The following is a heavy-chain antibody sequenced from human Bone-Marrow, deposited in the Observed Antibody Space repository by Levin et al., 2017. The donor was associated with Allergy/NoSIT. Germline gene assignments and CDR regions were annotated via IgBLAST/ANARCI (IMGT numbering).Heavy chain of an antibody. V-gene: IGHV3-53*01. Sequence: PGGSLRLSCAASGFTVSSNYMSWVRQAPGKGLEWVSVIYSGGSTYYADSVKGRFTISRDNSKNTLYLQMNSLRAEDTAVYYCARDRPPGFGELLGYAFDIWGQGTMVTVSS. CDR3: ARDRPPGFGELLGYAFDI. CDR1: GFTVSSNY. CDR2: IYSGGST. D-gene: IGHD3-10*01. J-gene: IGHJ3*02.